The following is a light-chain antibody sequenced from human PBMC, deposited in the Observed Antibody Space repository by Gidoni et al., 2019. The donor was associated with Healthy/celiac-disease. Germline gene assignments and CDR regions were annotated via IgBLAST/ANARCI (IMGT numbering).Light chain of an antibody. Sequence: EIVLTQSPATLSLSPGEGATLSCRASQSVSSYLAWYQQKPGQAPRLLIYDASNRATGIPARFSGSGSGTDFTLTISSLEPEDFAVYCCQQRSHWPITFGQGTRLEIK. J-gene: IGKJ5*01. CDR2: DAS. V-gene: IGKV3-11*01. CDR1: QSVSSY. CDR3: QQRSHWPIT.